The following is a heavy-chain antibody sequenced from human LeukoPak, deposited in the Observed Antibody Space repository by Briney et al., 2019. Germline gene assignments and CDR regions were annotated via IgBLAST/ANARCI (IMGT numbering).Heavy chain of an antibody. CDR2: INPNRGDT. D-gene: IGHD5-12*01. CDR1: GYTLTGYY. Sequence: ASARVSCKASGYTLTGYYMHWLRQAPGQGLEWMGWINPNRGDTNYAQKFQGRVTMTRDTSISTAYMELSRLTSDDTAVYYCAKNPYEYYFDYWGQGTLVTVSS. CDR3: AKNPYEYYFDY. V-gene: IGHV1-2*02. J-gene: IGHJ4*02.